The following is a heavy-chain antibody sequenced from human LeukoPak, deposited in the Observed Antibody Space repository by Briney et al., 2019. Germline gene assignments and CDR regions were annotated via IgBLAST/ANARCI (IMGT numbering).Heavy chain of an antibody. V-gene: IGHV3-48*03. Sequence: GGSVRLSCAASGFTFSSYEMNWVRQAPGKGLEWVSYITSSGSTIYYADSVKGRFTISRDNAKNSLYLQMNSLRAEDTALYYCAKAPSPYCSSTSCYLDYWGQGTLVTVSS. J-gene: IGHJ4*02. CDR2: ITSSGSTI. D-gene: IGHD2-2*01. CDR3: AKAPSPYCSSTSCYLDY. CDR1: GFTFSSYE.